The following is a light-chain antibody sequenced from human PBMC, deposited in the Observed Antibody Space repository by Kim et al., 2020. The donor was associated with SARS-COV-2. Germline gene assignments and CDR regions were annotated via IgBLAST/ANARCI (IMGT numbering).Light chain of an antibody. CDR2: ATS. CDR1: QSVISNI. V-gene: IGKV3-20*01. J-gene: IGKJ2*01. Sequence: WSPGERASLSCRTSQSVISNILAWYQQKPGQAPRLLMYATSNRATGIPGRFSGRGSGTDFTLTISRLEPEDFAVYYCQLNDNCMYTFGQGTKLEI. CDR3: QLNDNCMYT.